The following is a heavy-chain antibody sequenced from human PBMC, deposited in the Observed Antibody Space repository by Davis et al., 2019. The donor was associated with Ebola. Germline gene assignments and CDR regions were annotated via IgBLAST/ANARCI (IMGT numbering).Heavy chain of an antibody. Sequence: GESLKISCAASGFTFSSYSMNWVRQAPGKGLEWVSSISSSSSYIYYADSVKGRFTISRDNAKNSLYLQMNSLRAEDTAVYYCARDEQQLVPRGFGYWGQRTLVTVSS. CDR3: ARDEQQLVPRGFGY. J-gene: IGHJ4*02. CDR2: ISSSSSYI. CDR1: GFTFSSYS. V-gene: IGHV3-21*01. D-gene: IGHD6-13*01.